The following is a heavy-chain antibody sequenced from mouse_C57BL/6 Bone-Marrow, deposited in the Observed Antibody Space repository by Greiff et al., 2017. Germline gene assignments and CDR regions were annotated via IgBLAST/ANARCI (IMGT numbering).Heavy chain of an antibody. J-gene: IGHJ4*01. CDR1: GYTFTSYW. D-gene: IGHD4-1*01. Sequence: VQLQQPGAELVRPGSSVKLSCKASGYTFTSYWLHWVKQRPIQGLEWIGNIDPSDSETHYNQKFKDKATLTVDKSSSTAYMQLSSLTSEDSAVYYCARLGRAMDYWGQGTSVTVSS. CDR3: ARLGRAMDY. V-gene: IGHV1-52*01. CDR2: IDPSDSET.